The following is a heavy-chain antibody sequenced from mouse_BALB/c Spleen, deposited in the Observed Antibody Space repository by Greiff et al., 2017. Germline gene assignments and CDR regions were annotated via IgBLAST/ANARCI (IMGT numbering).Heavy chain of an antibody. Sequence: VQLKESGPELVKPGASVKMSCKASGYTFTSYVMHWVKQKPGQGLEWIGYINPYNDGTNYNEKFKGKATLTADTSSSTAYMQLSSLTSEDSAVYFCARREGGGGTWFAYWGQGTLVTVS. J-gene: IGHJ3*01. CDR2: INPYNDGT. CDR3: ARREGGGGTWFAY. CDR1: GYTFTSYV. V-gene: IGHV1-14*01. D-gene: IGHD3-3*01.